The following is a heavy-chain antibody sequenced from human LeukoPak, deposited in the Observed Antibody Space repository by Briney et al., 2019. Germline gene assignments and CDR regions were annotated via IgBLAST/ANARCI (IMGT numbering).Heavy chain of an antibody. J-gene: IGHJ3*02. CDR3: AGLDAAMPDAFDI. CDR1: GFTFSTYW. D-gene: IGHD5-18*01. Sequence: GGSLRLSCAASGFTFSTYWMNWFRQTPGKGLEWVAKIKADGGEKDHVASVKGRFTISRDNSKNTLYLQMNSLRADDTAVYYCAGLDAAMPDAFDIWGQGTTVTVSS. V-gene: IGHV3-7*01. CDR2: IKADGGEK.